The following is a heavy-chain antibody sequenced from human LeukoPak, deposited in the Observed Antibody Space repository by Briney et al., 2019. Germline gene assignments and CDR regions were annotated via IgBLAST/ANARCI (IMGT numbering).Heavy chain of an antibody. CDR1: GFTFSDYS. D-gene: IGHD5-24*01. Sequence: SGGSLRLSCAASGFTFSDYSMNWVRQAPGKGLEWISYIGIDSGNTNYADSVKGRFTISGDKAKNSLNLQMNSLRVEDTAVYYCARDYKYAFDNWGQGTLVTVSS. CDR3: ARDYKYAFDN. V-gene: IGHV3-48*01. J-gene: IGHJ4*02. CDR2: IGIDSGNT.